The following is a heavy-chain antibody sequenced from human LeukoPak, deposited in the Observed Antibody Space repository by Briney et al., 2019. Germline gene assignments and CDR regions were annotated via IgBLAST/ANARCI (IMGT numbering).Heavy chain of an antibody. Sequence: GGSLRLSCAASGFTFSNAWMSWVRQAPGKGLEWVGRISTESDGGTTDYAAPVKGRFTISRDDSENTMYLQMNSLKTEDTAVYYCTTEYFGSNNYWGRGTLVTVSS. CDR2: ISTESDGGTT. CDR1: GFTFSNAW. V-gene: IGHV3-15*01. J-gene: IGHJ4*02. CDR3: TTEYFGSNNY. D-gene: IGHD3-9*01.